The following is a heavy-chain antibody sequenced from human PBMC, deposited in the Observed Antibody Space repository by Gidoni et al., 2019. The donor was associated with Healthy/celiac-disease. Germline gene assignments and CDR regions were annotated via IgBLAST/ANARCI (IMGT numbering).Heavy chain of an antibody. CDR3: ARDRGGGAFDI. CDR2: ISSSSSYM. Sequence: EVQLVESGGGLVKPGGSLSSSCAASGFTISSYSMNRVRQATGKGLEWVSSISSSSSYMYYADSVKGRFTSSRDNAKNSLYLQMNSLRAEDTAVYYCARDRGGGAFDIWGQGTMVTVSS. D-gene: IGHD2-15*01. CDR1: GFTISSYS. V-gene: IGHV3-21*01. J-gene: IGHJ3*02.